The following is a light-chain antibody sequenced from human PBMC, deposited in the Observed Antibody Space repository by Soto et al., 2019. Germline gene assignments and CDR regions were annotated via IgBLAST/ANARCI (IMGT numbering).Light chain of an antibody. CDR3: SSYAGSNWYV. J-gene: IGLJ1*01. CDR1: NSDVGGYNY. Sequence: QSALTQPPSASGSPGQSVTISCTGTNSDVGGYNYVSWYQQYPGKAPKLIIYEVNERPSGVPDRFSGSKSGNTASLTVSGLQTADEADYYCSSYAGSNWYVFGTWTKVTVL. CDR2: EVN. V-gene: IGLV2-8*01.